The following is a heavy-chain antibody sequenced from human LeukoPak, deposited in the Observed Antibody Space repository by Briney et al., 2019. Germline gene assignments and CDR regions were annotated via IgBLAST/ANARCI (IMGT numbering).Heavy chain of an antibody. D-gene: IGHD6-13*01. CDR3: AGASSSWYWFDP. CDR1: GGSISSSSYY. V-gene: IGHV4-39*07. CDR2: IYYSGST. Sequence: SETLSLTCTVSGGSISSSSYYWGWIRQPPGKGLEWIGSIYYSGSTYYNPSLKSRVTISVDTSKNQFSLKLSSVTAADTAVYYCAGASSSWYWFDPWGQGTLVTVSS. J-gene: IGHJ5*02.